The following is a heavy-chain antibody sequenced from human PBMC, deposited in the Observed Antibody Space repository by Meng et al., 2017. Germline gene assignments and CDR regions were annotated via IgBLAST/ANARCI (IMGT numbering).Heavy chain of an antibody. CDR3: ARSGVDIVATTWDY. Sequence: ASVKVSCKASGYTFTSYAMHWVRQAPGQRLEWMGWINAGNGNTKYSQKFQGRVTITRDTSESTAYMELSSLRSEDTAMYYCARSGVDIVATTWDYWGQGTLVTVSS. CDR2: INAGNGNT. V-gene: IGHV1-3*01. D-gene: IGHD5-12*01. J-gene: IGHJ4*02. CDR1: GYTFTSYA.